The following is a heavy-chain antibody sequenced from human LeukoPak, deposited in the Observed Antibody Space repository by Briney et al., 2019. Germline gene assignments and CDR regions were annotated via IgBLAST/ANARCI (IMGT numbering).Heavy chain of an antibody. Sequence: SETLSLTCTVSGGSINNSSYYWGWIRQPPGKGLEWIGNIYYSGTAYYNPSLKSRVTISVDTSKNHFSLKLTSVTAADTALYYCARVGGGILVVISYFDYWGQGTLVTVSS. V-gene: IGHV4-39*07. CDR1: GGSINNSSYY. D-gene: IGHD3-22*01. J-gene: IGHJ4*02. CDR2: IYYSGTA. CDR3: ARVGGGILVVISYFDY.